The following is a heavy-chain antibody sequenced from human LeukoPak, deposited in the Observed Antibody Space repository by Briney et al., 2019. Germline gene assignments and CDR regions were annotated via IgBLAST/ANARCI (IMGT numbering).Heavy chain of an antibody. CDR3: AKDRITLVITIAFDI. CDR1: EFTFSNYA. Sequence: GGSLRLSCAASEFTFSNYAMSWVRQAPGKGLEWVLAISGSGVGTYYTDSVKGRFTISRDNSKNTLYLQMNSLRAEDTAVYYCAKDRITLVITIAFDIWGQGTMVTVSS. CDR2: ISGSGVGT. J-gene: IGHJ3*02. V-gene: IGHV3-23*01. D-gene: IGHD3-22*01.